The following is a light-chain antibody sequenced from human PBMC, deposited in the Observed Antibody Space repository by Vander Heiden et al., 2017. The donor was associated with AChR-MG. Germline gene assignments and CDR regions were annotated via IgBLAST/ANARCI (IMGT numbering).Light chain of an antibody. V-gene: IGLV2-8*01. CDR3: TSFSGYNNLL. CDR1: TSDIGGYNY. CDR2: DFT. Sequence: HSALTQPPSASGTPGHSVTISCTGTTSDIGGYNYVSWYPQPPGKAPKLIISDFTKQPSGVPDRFSGSKSGNTASLTVSGLQSEDEADYYCTSFSGYNNLLFGGGTRLTVL. J-gene: IGLJ2*01.